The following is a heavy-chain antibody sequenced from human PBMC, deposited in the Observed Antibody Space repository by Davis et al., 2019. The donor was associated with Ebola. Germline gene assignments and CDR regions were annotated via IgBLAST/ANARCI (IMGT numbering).Heavy chain of an antibody. J-gene: IGHJ6*02. D-gene: IGHD1-1*01. CDR1: GFTVSSNY. CDR3: ARDGNYYYGMDV. Sequence: GESLKISCAASGFTVSSNYMSWVRQAPGKGLEWVSVIYSGGSTYYADSVKGRFTISRDNSKNTLYLQMNSLRAEDTAVYYRARDGNYYYGMDVWGQGTTVTVSS. CDR2: IYSGGST. V-gene: IGHV3-66*01.